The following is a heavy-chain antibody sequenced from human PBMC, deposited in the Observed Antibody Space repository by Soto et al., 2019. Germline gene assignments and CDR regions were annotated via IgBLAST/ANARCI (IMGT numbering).Heavy chain of an antibody. J-gene: IGHJ4*02. CDR3: EGIAAAGTLDY. D-gene: IGHD6-13*01. CDR2: IYSGGST. V-gene: IGHV3-53*02. CDR1: GFTVSSNY. Sequence: EVQLVETGGGLIQPGGSLRLSCAASGFTVSSNYMSWVRQSPGKGLEWVSVIYSGGSTYYADSVKGRFTISRDNSKNTLYLQMNSLRAEDTAVYYCEGIAAAGTLDYWGQGTLVTVPS.